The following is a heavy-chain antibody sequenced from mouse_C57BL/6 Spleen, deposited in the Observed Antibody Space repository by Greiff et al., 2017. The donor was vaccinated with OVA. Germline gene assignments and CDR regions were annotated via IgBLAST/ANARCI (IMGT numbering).Heavy chain of an antibody. CDR1: GFSLTSYG. V-gene: IGHV2-2*01. Sequence: VKLMESGPGLVQPSQSLSITCTVSGFSLTSYGVHWVRQSPGKGLEWLGVIWSGGSTDYNAAFISRLSISKDNSKSQVFFKMNSLQADDTAIYYCARNGRFLGYFDVWGTGTTVTVSS. CDR3: ARNGRFLGYFDV. D-gene: IGHD1-1*01. J-gene: IGHJ1*03. CDR2: IWSGGST.